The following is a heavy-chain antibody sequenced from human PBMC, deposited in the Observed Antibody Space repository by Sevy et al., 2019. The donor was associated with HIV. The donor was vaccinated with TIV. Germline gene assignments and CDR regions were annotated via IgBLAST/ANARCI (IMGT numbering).Heavy chain of an antibody. CDR2: IYYSGST. D-gene: IGHD3-10*01. CDR1: GGSISSYY. CDR3: ARGARSGGYYYYGMDV. Sequence: SETLSLTCTVSGGSISSYYWSWIRQPPGKGLEWIGYIYYSGSTNYNPSLKSRVTISVDTSKNQFSLKLSSVTAADTAVYYCARGARSGGYYYYGMDVWGQGTTVTVSS. J-gene: IGHJ6*02. V-gene: IGHV4-59*01.